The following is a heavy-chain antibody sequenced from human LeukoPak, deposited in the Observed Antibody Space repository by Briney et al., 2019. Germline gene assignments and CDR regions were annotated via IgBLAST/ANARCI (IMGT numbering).Heavy chain of an antibody. V-gene: IGHV3-23*01. CDR3: ANPLVPAAICYYFDY. CDR1: GFTFSSYA. J-gene: IGHJ4*02. CDR2: ISGSGGST. D-gene: IGHD2-2*01. Sequence: GGSLRLSCAASGFTFSSYAMSWVRQAPGKGLEWVSAISGSGGSTYYADSVKGRFTISRDNSKNTLYLQMNSLRAEDTAVYYCANPLVPAAICYYFDYWGQGTLVTVSS.